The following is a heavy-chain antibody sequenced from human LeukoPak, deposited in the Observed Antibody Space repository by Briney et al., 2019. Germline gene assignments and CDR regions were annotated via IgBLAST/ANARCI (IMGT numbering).Heavy chain of an antibody. J-gene: IGHJ3*02. CDR3: ARGGSYLSAFDI. CDR2: IYSGGST. V-gene: IGHV3-53*01. Sequence: GGSLRLSCAASGFTVSSNYMSWVRQAPGKGLEWVSIIYSGGSTFYADSVKGRFTISRDNSKNTLYLQMNSLRAEDTAVYYCARGGSYLSAFDIWGQGTMITVSS. CDR1: GFTVSSNY. D-gene: IGHD1-26*01.